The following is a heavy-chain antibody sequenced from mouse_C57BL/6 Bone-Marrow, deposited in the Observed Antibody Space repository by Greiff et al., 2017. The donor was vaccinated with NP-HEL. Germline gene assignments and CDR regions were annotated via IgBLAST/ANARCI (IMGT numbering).Heavy chain of an antibody. V-gene: IGHV14-4*01. CDR2: IDPENGDT. J-gene: IGHJ2*01. CDR3: TTSIHDYGSSSLRFDY. Sequence: EVQLQQSGAELVRPGASVKLSCTASGFNIKDDYMHWVKQRPEQGLEWIGWIDPENGDTEYASKFPGKATITADTSSNTAYLQLSSLTSEDTAVYYCTTSIHDYGSSSLRFDYWGQGTTLTVSS. D-gene: IGHD1-1*01. CDR1: GFNIKDDY.